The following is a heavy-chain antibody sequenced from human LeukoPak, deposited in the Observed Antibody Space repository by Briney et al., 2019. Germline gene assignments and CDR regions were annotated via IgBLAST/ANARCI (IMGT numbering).Heavy chain of an antibody. CDR1: GYTFTDYY. V-gene: IGHV1-2*02. J-gene: IGHJ4*02. CDR3: ARDRRHQLIEDYFDL. Sequence: GASVKVSCKASGYTFTDYYIHWVRQAPGQGLEWMGWINPNSGGTNYAQKFQDRVTITRDTSITTAYMELSRLGSDDTAVYYCARDRRHQLIEDYFDLWGQGTLVTVSS. CDR2: INPNSGGT. D-gene: IGHD3-22*01.